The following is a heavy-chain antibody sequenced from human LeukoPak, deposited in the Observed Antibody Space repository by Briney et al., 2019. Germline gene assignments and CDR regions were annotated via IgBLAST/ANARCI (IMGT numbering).Heavy chain of an antibody. V-gene: IGHV4-61*02. D-gene: IGHD2-2*01. CDR1: GGSIRSGSYY. Sequence: SETLSLTCTVSGGSIRSGSYYWSWIRQPAGKGLEWIGRIYTSGTTNYNPSLKSRDTISVDTSKNQFSLKLRSVTAADTAVYYCARATGSSVPYYYYMDVWGKGTTVTVSS. CDR2: IYTSGTT. CDR3: ARATGSSVPYYYYMDV. J-gene: IGHJ6*03.